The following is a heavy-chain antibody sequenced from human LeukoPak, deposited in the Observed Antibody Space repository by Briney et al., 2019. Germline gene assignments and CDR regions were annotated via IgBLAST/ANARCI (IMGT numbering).Heavy chain of an antibody. Sequence: PGGSLRLSCAASGFTFSSYSMNWVRPTPRKGLECVSSISSSSSYIYYADSVKGRFTLSRDNDKNALYLQMNSLRAEDTAVYYCARVHKAAAGTLDYWRQGTLVSVPS. CDR3: ARVHKAAAGTLDY. J-gene: IGHJ4*02. CDR2: ISSSSSYI. CDR1: GFTFSSYS. D-gene: IGHD6-13*01. V-gene: IGHV3-21*01.